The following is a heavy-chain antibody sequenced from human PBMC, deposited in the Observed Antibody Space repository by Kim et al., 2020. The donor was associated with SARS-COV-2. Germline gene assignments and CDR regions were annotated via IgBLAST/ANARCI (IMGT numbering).Heavy chain of an antibody. J-gene: IGHJ4*02. Sequence: YKDTTTYAQKLQGIVTMTTDTSPSTVYMELRSLRPDDTAVYYCARPSTGDYWGQGTLVTVSS. CDR3: ARPSTGDY. V-gene: IGHV1-18*01. CDR2: YKDTT. D-gene: IGHD3-9*01.